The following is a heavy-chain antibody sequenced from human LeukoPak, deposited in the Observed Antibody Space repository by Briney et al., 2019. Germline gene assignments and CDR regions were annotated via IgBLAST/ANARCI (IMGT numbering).Heavy chain of an antibody. J-gene: IGHJ4*02. V-gene: IGHV4-59*01. Sequence: SETLSLTCTVSGGSISSYYWSWIRQPPGKGLEWIGYIYYSGNTNYNPSLKSRVTISVDTSKNQFSLKLSSVTAADTAVYYCARDRYYYDSSGYYSRGFDYWGQGTLVTVSS. CDR2: IYYSGNT. CDR3: ARDRYYYDSSGYYSRGFDY. CDR1: GGSISSYY. D-gene: IGHD3-22*01.